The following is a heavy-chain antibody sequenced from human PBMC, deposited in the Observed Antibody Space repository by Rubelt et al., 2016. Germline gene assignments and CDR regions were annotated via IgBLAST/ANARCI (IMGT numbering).Heavy chain of an antibody. Sequence: EVHLLDSGGGLVQPGGYLRLSCAASGFTFSTSAMTWVRQAPGKGLEWVSVNSGSGGDKYYAGSVKGRFTISRDTSKNTLSIKMNRLMAEETAVCYCWKVYYGPIGYYRYYFDYWGQGTLVTVSS. V-gene: IGHV3-23*01. CDR2: NSGSGGDK. CDR1: GFTFSTSA. D-gene: IGHD3-22*01. CDR3: WKVYYGPIGYYRYYFDY. J-gene: IGHJ4*02.